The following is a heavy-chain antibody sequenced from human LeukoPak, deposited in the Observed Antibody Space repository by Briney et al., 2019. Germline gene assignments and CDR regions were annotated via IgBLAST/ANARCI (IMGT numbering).Heavy chain of an antibody. D-gene: IGHD1-26*01. V-gene: IGHV4-38-2*01. CDR1: GYSISSGYY. CDR2: IHYSGST. Sequence: SETLSLTCVVSGYSISSGYYWGWIRQPPGKGLEWIGNIHYSGSTYYNPSLQSRVTMSVDTSKNQFSLKLSSVTAADTAVYYCARVSGSYEPFDSWGQGTLVIVSS. J-gene: IGHJ4*02. CDR3: ARVSGSYEPFDS.